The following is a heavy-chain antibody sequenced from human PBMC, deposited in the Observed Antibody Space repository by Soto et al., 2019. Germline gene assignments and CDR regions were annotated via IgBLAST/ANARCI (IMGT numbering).Heavy chain of an antibody. CDR1: GFSLSTSGVD. CDR2: IYWDDDK. V-gene: IGHV2-5*02. Sequence: QITLKESGPPLVKPTQTLTLTCTFSGFSLSTSGVDVGWIRQPPGKALEWLALIYWDDDKRYKPSLKSRLTITKGTSRNQVVLTMANLYPLDTATYYCAHTRPYSNSPEYFFDYWGQGTLVTVSS. D-gene: IGHD6-6*01. CDR3: AHTRPYSNSPEYFFDY. J-gene: IGHJ4*02.